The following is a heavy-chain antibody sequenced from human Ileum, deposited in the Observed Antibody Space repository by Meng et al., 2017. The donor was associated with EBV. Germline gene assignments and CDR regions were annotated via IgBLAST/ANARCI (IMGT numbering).Heavy chain of an antibody. V-gene: IGHV4-39*07. D-gene: IGHD2-15*01. J-gene: IGHJ4*02. Sequence: PRLQESGPGLVKPSETLPLPCTVSGGSISSSSYYWGWIRQPPGKGLEWIGSIYYSGSTYYNPSLKSRVTISVDTSKNQFSLKLSSVTAADTAVYYCARELMYCSGGSCYPFDYWGQGTLVTVSS. CDR1: GGSISSSSYY. CDR3: ARELMYCSGGSCYPFDY. CDR2: IYYSGST.